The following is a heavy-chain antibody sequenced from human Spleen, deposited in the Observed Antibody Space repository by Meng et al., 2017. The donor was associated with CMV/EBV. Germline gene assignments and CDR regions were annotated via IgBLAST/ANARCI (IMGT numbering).Heavy chain of an antibody. Sequence: SETLSLTCTVSGGSISSSSYYWGWIRQPPGKGLERIGSIYYSGSTYYNPSLKSRVTISVDTSKNQFSLKLSSVTAADTAVYYCARKGRGYFDYWGQGTLVTVSS. CDR3: ARKGRGYFDY. J-gene: IGHJ4*02. V-gene: IGHV4-39*07. CDR2: IYYSGST. D-gene: IGHD3-10*01. CDR1: GGSISSSSYY.